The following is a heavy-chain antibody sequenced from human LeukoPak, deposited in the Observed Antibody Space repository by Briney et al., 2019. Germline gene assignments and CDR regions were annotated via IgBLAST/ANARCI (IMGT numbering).Heavy chain of an antibody. J-gene: IGHJ6*03. V-gene: IGHV3-43D*03. CDR1: GFTFSSYA. Sequence: TGGSLRLSCAASGFTFSSYAMHWVRQAPGKGLEWVSLISWDGGRTYYGDSVKGRFTISRDNSKNSLYLQMNSLRAEDTALYYCVKDIGSSGTYYMDVWGKGTTVTVSS. D-gene: IGHD3-22*01. CDR2: ISWDGGRT. CDR3: VKDIGSSGTYYMDV.